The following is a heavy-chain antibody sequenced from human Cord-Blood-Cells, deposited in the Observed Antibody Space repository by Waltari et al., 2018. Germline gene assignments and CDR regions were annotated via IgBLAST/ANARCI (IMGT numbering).Heavy chain of an antibody. J-gene: IGHJ4*02. D-gene: IGHD3-16*01. V-gene: IGHV1-69*01. CDR2: IIPIFGTA. CDR1: GSTLRSYA. Sequence: QVQPVQSGAEVKKPGSSVTVSCKASGSTLRSYALNWVRPAPGQGLEWMGGIIPIFGTANYAQKFQGRVTITADESTSTAYMELSSLRSEDTAVYYCARDWGTGDYFDYWGQGTLVTVSS. CDR3: ARDWGTGDYFDY.